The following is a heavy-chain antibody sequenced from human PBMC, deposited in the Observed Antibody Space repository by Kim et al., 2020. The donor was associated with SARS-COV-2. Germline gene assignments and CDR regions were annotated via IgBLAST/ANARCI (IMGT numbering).Heavy chain of an antibody. D-gene: IGHD3-10*01. CDR2: INHSGST. J-gene: IGHJ6*02. V-gene: IGHV4-34*01. CDR1: GGSFSGYY. Sequence: SETLSLTCAVYGGSFSGYYWSWIRQPPGKGLEWIGEINHSGSTNYNPSLKSRVTISVDTSKNQFSLKLSSVTAADTAVYYCAREGITMVRGAPTYGMDVWGQGTTVTVSS. CDR3: AREGITMVRGAPTYGMDV.